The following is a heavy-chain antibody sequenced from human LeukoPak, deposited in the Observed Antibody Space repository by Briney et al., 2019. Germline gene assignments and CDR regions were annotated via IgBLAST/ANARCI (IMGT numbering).Heavy chain of an antibody. CDR1: GFTFSSYG. V-gene: IGHV3-30*02. CDR3: AKTTGITIFGVVPPTSDY. Sequence: GGSLRLSCAASGFTFSSYGMHWVRQAPGKGLEWVAFIRYDGSNKYYADSVKGRFTISRDNSKNTLYLQMNSLRAEDTAVYYCAKTTGITIFGVVPPTSDYWGQGTLVTVSS. J-gene: IGHJ4*02. D-gene: IGHD3-3*01. CDR2: IRYDGSNK.